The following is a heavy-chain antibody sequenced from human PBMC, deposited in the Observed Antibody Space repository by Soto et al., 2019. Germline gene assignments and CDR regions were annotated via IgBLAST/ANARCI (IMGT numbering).Heavy chain of an antibody. D-gene: IGHD6-13*01. CDR2: VFSGTT. V-gene: IGHV4-39*01. CDR3: AYPAALNDY. CDR1: GGSFNSSYYY. J-gene: IGHJ4*02. Sequence: QLQLQESGPGLVEPSETLSLTCTISGGSFNSSYYYWGWFRQPPGKGLEWIGSVFSGTTYYNPSLKSRVTISVATSKNQFFLKLNSVTAADTAVYYCAYPAALNDYWGQGTLVTVSS.